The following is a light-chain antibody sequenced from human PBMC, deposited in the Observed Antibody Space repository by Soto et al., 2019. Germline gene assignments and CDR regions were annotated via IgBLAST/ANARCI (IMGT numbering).Light chain of an antibody. J-gene: IGKJ4*01. CDR2: DAS. CDR3: QQYDNLPPLT. CDR1: QDISNY. Sequence: DIQMTQSPSSLSASVGDRVTITCQASQDISNYINWYQQKPGKAPKLLIYDASNLETGVPSRFSGSGSGTDFTFTISSLQPEDIATYCCQQYDNLPPLTFGGGTKVEIK. V-gene: IGKV1-33*01.